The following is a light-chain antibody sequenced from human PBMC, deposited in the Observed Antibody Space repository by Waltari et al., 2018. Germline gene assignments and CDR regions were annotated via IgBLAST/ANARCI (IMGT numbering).Light chain of an antibody. CDR3: QQYYDYPRT. CDR2: AAS. CDR1: QAIGSY. V-gene: IGKV1-8*01. Sequence: AIRMTQSPSSFSASTGDRVTITCRASQAIGSYLAWYRQKPGRVPKLLISAASTLRSGVPSRFTGSGSGTDFTLTINCLQSEDFATYYCQQYYDYPRTFGQGTKVEVK. J-gene: IGKJ1*01.